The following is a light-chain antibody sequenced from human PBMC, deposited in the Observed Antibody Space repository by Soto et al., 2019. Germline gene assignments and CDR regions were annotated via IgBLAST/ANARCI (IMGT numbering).Light chain of an antibody. CDR2: GAS. J-gene: IGKJ3*01. CDR1: QSVSRNY. CDR3: HHYCDSQIYT. Sequence: EIVLTQSPGTLSLPPGATATLSCRASQSVSRNYLAWFQQKPGQAPRLLIHGASSRATGTPDRFSGSGSGRDFNLTISRLEPEYFAVYYRHHYCDSQIYTFGPWIKVDFK. V-gene: IGKV3-20*01.